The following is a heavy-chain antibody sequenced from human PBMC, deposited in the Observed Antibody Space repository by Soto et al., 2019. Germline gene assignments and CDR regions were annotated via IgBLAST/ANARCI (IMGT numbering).Heavy chain of an antibody. V-gene: IGHV4-34*01. CDR2: INHSGST. CDR1: GGSFSGYY. J-gene: IGHJ4*02. D-gene: IGHD3-3*01. CDR3: ARAAFGFWSGCWFDY. Sequence: PSETLSLNCAVYGGSFSGYYWSWIRQPPGKGLEWIGEINHSGSTNYNPSLKSRVTISVDTSKNQFSLKLSSVTAADTAVYYCARAAFGFWSGCWFDYWGPGTLVTVSS.